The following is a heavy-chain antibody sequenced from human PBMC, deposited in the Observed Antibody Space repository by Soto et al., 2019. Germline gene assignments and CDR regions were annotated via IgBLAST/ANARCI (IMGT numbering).Heavy chain of an antibody. CDR3: ARDPAGGIAGGGYSFDY. Sequence: QVQLVQSGAEVKKPGASVKVSCKASGYTFTSYGISWVRQAPGQGLEWMGWISAYNGNTNYAQKLQGRVTMTTDTSXSXXDMQPRSLRSDDTAVYYCARDPAGGIAGGGYSFDYWGQGTLVTVSS. CDR1: GYTFTSYG. CDR2: ISAYNGNT. V-gene: IGHV1-18*01. J-gene: IGHJ4*02. D-gene: IGHD6-13*01.